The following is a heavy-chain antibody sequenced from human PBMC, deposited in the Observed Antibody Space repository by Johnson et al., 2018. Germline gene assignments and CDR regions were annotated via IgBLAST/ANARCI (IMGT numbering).Heavy chain of an antibody. Sequence: QVQLVESGGGVVQPGRSLRLSCAASGFTLSSYGMHWVRQAPGKGLEWVAVISYDGSNKNYADSVKGRFTISRDNSKNTLYLQMNRLRAEDTAVYYCAKDLLDAFDIWGQGTMVTVSS. D-gene: IGHD2-21*01. J-gene: IGHJ3*02. CDR1: GFTLSSYG. CDR3: AKDLLDAFDI. CDR2: ISYDGSNK. V-gene: IGHV3-30*18.